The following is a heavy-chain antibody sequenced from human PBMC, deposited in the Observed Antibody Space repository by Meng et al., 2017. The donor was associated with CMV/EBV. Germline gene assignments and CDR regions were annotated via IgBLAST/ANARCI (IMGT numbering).Heavy chain of an antibody. V-gene: IGHV4-31*03. J-gene: IGHJ4*02. CDR2: IYYSGST. Sequence: SETLSLTCTVSGGSISSGGYYWSWIRQHPGKGLEWIGYIYYSGSTYYNPSLKSRVTISVDTSKNQFSLKLSSVTAADTAVYSCARAVTNDDFWSGGGGPYYFDYWGQGTLVTVSS. CDR3: ARAVTNDDFWSGGGGPYYFDY. CDR1: GGSISSGGYY. D-gene: IGHD3-3*01.